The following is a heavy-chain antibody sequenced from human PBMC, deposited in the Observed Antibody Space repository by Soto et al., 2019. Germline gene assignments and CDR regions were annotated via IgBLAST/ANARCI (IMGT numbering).Heavy chain of an antibody. J-gene: IGHJ5*02. CDR3: ARDHGDEGGWFDP. Sequence: QVQLQESGPGLVKASQTLSLVCTVSGGFVSSGIYYWSWIRQPPGKGLEWIGYICYNGDTFYNPSLKSRVSISLDMSKNQFSLKVNSVTAADTAVYYCARDHGDEGGWFDPWGQGTLVTVSS. D-gene: IGHD4-17*01. V-gene: IGHV4-30-4*01. CDR1: GGFVSSGIYY. CDR2: ICYNGDT.